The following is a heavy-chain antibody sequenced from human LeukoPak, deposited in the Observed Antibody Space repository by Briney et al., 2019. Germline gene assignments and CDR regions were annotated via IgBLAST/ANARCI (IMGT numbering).Heavy chain of an antibody. V-gene: IGHV1-2*02. J-gene: IGHJ3*02. CDR2: INPNSGGT. CDR3: ARTDVTDPPRGAFDI. CDR1: GYTFTGYY. D-gene: IGHD2-21*02. Sequence: GASVKVSCKASGYTFTGYYMHWVRQAPGQGLEWMGWINPNSGGTNYAQKLQGRVTMTTDTSTSTAYMELRSLRSDDTAVYYCARTDVTDPPRGAFDIWGQGTMVTVSS.